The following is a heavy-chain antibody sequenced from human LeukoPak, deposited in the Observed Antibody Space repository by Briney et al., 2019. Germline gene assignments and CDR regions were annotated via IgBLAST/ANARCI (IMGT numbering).Heavy chain of an antibody. D-gene: IGHD3-10*01. CDR3: ARGGPGEFGELFYYFDY. J-gene: IGHJ4*02. Sequence: SETLSLTCTVSGGSISSYYWSWIRQPPGKGLEWIGYIYYSGSANYNPSLKSRVTISVDTSKNQFSLKLSSVTAADTAVYYCARGGPGEFGELFYYFDYWGQGTLVTVSS. CDR1: GGSISSYY. V-gene: IGHV4-59*01. CDR2: IYYSGSA.